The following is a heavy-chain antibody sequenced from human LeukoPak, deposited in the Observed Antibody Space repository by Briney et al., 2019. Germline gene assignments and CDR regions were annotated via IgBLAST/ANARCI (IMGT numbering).Heavy chain of an antibody. CDR3: ARDLGYCSNTSCYTWFDP. CDR1: GYTFTGYY. V-gene: IGHV1-2*02. CDR2: INPNSGGT. J-gene: IGHJ5*02. Sequence: ASVKVSCKASGYTFTGYYMHWVRQAPGQGLEWMGWINPNSGGTNYAQKFQGRVTMTRDTSISTAYMELSRLRSDDTAVYYCARDLGYCSNTSCYTWFDPWAREPWSPSPQ. D-gene: IGHD2-2*02.